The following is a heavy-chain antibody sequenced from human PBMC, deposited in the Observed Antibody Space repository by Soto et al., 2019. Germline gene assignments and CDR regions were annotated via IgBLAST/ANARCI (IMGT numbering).Heavy chain of an antibody. D-gene: IGHD6-13*01. J-gene: IGHJ6*03. Sequence: EVQLVESGGGLVQPGESLRLSCEESGFTFSSYWMSWVRQAPGKGLEWVANIKQDGSEKHYVDSVKGRFTISRDNAKNSLSLQMNSLRADDTAVYYCARDKIAGGDYYVDVWGKGTTVTVSS. CDR1: GFTFSSYW. CDR3: ARDKIAGGDYYVDV. CDR2: IKQDGSEK. V-gene: IGHV3-7*01.